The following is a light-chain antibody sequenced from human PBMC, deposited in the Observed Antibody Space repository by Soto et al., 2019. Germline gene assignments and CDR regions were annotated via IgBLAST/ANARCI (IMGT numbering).Light chain of an antibody. CDR3: CSYAGSYTLV. CDR1: SSDVGDYNY. J-gene: IGLJ2*01. CDR2: DVS. V-gene: IGLV2-11*01. Sequence: QSALTQPRSVSGSPGQSVTISCTGTSSDVGDYNYVSWYQQHPGKAPKFMIYDVSNRPSGVPDRFSGSKSGNTASLTISGLQAEDEADYYCCSYAGSYTLVFGGGTKLTVL.